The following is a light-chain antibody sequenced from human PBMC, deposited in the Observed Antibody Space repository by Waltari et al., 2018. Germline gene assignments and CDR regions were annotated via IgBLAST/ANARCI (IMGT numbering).Light chain of an antibody. CDR3: QQSYDSPLT. CDR1: QRIYTY. V-gene: IGKV1-39*01. Sequence: DIQMNQSPSSLSASVGDVVTIACRASQRIYTYLNWYQQKAGKAPQLLIYSASNLQTGVPSRFSGSGSGTDFTLTINSLQPEDFATYYCQQSYDSPLTFGGGTKVEI. CDR2: SAS. J-gene: IGKJ4*01.